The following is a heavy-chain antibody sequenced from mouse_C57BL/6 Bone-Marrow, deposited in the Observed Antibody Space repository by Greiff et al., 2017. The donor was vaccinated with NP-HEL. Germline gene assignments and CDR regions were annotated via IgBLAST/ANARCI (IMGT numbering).Heavy chain of an antibody. J-gene: IGHJ2*01. D-gene: IGHD1-1*01. Sequence: QVQLQQSGAELVRPGTSVKVSCKASGYAFTNYFIEWVKKRPGQGLEWIGVINPGSGGTNYHEKFKGKATLTADHSSSTAYMLLSSLTSEDSPVYFCARRCRSSYFDYWGQGTTLTVAS. CDR1: GYAFTNYF. CDR2: INPGSGGT. CDR3: ARRCRSSYFDY. V-gene: IGHV1-54*01.